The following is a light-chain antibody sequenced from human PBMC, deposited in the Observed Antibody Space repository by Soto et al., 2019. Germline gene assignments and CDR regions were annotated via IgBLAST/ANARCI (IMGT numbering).Light chain of an antibody. V-gene: IGLV1-51*01. CDR2: DNN. CDR1: SLNIGKNY. Sequence: QTVVTQPPSVSAARGQKVTISCSGSSLNIGKNYVCWYQQLPGTAPKLLIYDNNNRPSGIPDRFSGSQSGTSATLGIAGLQTGDEADYFCATWDSSLDAVVFGGGTKLTVL. CDR3: ATWDSSLDAVV. J-gene: IGLJ2*01.